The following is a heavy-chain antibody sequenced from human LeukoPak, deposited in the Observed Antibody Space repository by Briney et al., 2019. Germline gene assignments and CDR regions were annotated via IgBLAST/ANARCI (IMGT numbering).Heavy chain of an antibody. D-gene: IGHD1-26*01. CDR2: TSYSEGT. J-gene: IGHJ4*02. V-gene: IGHV4-31*03. Sequence: SETPSLTCTVSGRSVSRGGYYWNWIRQHPGKGLEWIGFTSYSEGTYYNPSLMSRITISVDRSQNQFSLKMRDVTAADTAVYFCATADWESFYFDSWGQGVLVAVSS. CDR1: GRSVSRGGYY. CDR3: ATADWESFYFDS.